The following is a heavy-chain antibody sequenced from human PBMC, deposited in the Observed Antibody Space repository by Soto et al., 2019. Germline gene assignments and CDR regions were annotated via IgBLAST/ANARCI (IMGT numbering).Heavy chain of an antibody. CDR1: GFTFTSSA. D-gene: IGHD5-18*01. V-gene: IGHV1-58*01. J-gene: IGHJ4*02. Sequence: SVKVSCKASGFTFTSSAVQWVRQARGQRLEWIGWIVVGSGNTNYAQKFQERVTITRDMSTSTAYMELSSLRSEDTAVYYCAARNTYSYGYPLPLYFDYWGQGTLVTVSS. CDR2: IVVGSGNT. CDR3: AARNTYSYGYPLPLYFDY.